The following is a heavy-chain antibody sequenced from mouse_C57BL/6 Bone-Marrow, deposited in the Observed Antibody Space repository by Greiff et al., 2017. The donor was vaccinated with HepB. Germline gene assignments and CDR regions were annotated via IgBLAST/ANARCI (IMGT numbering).Heavy chain of an antibody. Sequence: QVQLQQSGAELVKPGASVKLSCKASGYTFTSYWMHWVKQRPGQGLEWIGMIHPNSGSTNYNEKFKSKATLTVDKSSSTAYMQLSSLTSEDSAVYYCATLITTVVEGAMDYWGQGTSVTVSS. J-gene: IGHJ4*01. CDR1: GYTFTSYW. CDR2: IHPNSGST. CDR3: ATLITTVVEGAMDY. D-gene: IGHD1-1*01. V-gene: IGHV1-64*01.